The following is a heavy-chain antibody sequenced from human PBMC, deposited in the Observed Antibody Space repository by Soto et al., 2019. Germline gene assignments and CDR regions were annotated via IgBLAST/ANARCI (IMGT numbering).Heavy chain of an antibody. Sequence: KPXRTLSLASRFSGGSFTNSSSYGGGVRQSPGKGLEWIGSVYYRGRSYSKSSVKSRVTISVDTSKNQFSLNLNSVTASDTAVYLCVSKRTNVITQDYCDYWGPGALVTVSS. D-gene: IGHD1-20*01. CDR1: GGSFTNSSSY. CDR3: VSKRTNVITQDYCDY. V-gene: IGHV4-39*01. CDR2: VYYRGRS. J-gene: IGHJ4*02.